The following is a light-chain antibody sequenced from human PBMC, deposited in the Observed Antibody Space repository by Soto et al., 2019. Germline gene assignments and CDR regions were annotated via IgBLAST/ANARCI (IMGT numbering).Light chain of an antibody. Sequence: QTVVTQEPSFSVSPGRTVTLTCGLSSGSVSTSYYPSWYQQTPGQAPRTLIYNTNTRSSGVPDRFSGSILGNKAALTITGAQADDESDYYCVLYMGSGTWVFGGGTPLTVL. CDR2: NTN. J-gene: IGLJ3*02. V-gene: IGLV8-61*01. CDR1: SGSVSTSYY. CDR3: VLYMGSGTWV.